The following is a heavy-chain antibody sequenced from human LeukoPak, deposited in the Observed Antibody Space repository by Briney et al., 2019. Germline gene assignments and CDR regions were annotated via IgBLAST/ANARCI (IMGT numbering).Heavy chain of an antibody. CDR1: GGCISSYY. V-gene: IGHV4-59*01. J-gene: IGHJ3*02. CDR2: IYYSGST. D-gene: IGHD2-2*01. Sequence: SETLSLTCAVSGGCISSYYWSWIRQPPGKGLEWIGYIYYSGSTNYNPSLKSRVTISVDTSKDQFSLKLSSVTAADTAVYYCARGMYCSSTSCYGPDAFDIWGQGTMVTVSS. CDR3: ARGMYCSSTSCYGPDAFDI.